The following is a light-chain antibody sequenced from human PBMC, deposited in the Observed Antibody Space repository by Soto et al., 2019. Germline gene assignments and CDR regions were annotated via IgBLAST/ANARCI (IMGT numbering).Light chain of an antibody. J-gene: IGKJ1*01. V-gene: IGKV3-20*01. CDR3: QQCAGSPET. CDR2: GAS. CDR1: QSISSSY. Sequence: EIVLTHSPGTLSLSPGVRVTLYCRASQSISSSYLAWYQQKPGQAPRLLIYGASRRATDIPDRFSGSGSGTDFTLTINRLEPEDFAVYYCQQCAGSPETFGQGTKVDIK.